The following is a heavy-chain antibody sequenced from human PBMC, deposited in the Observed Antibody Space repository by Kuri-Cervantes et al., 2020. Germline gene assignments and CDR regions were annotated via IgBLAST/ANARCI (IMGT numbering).Heavy chain of an antibody. CDR1: GGSFSGYY. V-gene: IGHV4-34*01. D-gene: IGHD5-24*01. J-gene: IGHJ4*02. CDR3: ARGRTMTRRGGYSLAY. Sequence: SETLSLTCAVYGGSFSGYYWGWIRQPPGKGLEWIGEINHSGSTNYNPSLKSRVTISVDTSKNQFSLKLSSVTAADTAVYYCARGRTMTRRGGYSLAYWGQGTLVTVSS. CDR2: INHSGST.